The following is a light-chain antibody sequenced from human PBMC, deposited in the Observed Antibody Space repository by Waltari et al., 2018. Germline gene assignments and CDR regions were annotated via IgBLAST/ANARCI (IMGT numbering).Light chain of an antibody. J-gene: IGLJ2*01. CDR2: KDT. V-gene: IGLV3-25*03. CDR1: SLPKLY. CDR3: QSADTNFAIHFL. Sequence: SYGLTQPPSVSVSPGQTARITCSGDSLPKLYSYWYQQKPGQAPLLLIYKDTERPSGIPERFSGSSSGTTATLTISGVQAEDEADYYCQSADTNFAIHFLFGGGTQLTVL.